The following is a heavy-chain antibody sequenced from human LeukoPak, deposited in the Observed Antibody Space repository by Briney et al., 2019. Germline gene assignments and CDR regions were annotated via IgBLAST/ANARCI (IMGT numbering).Heavy chain of an antibody. Sequence: GGSLRLSCAASGFTVSSNYMSWVRQAPGKGLEWVSVIYSGGSTYYADSAKGRFTISRDNSKNTLYLQMNSLRAEDTAVYYCARAGSGHYSSWNFDYWGQGTLVTVSS. J-gene: IGHJ4*02. D-gene: IGHD6-13*01. CDR3: ARAGSGHYSSWNFDY. CDR1: GFTVSSNY. CDR2: IYSGGST. V-gene: IGHV3-66*01.